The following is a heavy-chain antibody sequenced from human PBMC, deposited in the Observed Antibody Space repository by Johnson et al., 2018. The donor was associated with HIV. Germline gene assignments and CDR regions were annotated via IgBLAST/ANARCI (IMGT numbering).Heavy chain of an antibody. CDR2: IWYDGSNK. D-gene: IGHD6-6*01. V-gene: IGHV3-33*01. CDR3: ARRGYSSSGGAFDI. CDR1: GFTFSNYG. Sequence: QVQLVESGGGVVQPGRSLRLSCAASGFTFSNYGMHWVRQTPGKGLAWVAVIWYDGSNKYYADSVTGRFTISRDNSENTLYLQMNSLRAEDTAVYYCARRGYSSSGGAFDIWGQGTMVTVSS. J-gene: IGHJ3*02.